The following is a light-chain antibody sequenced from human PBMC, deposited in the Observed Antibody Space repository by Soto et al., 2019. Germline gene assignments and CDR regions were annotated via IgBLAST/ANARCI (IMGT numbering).Light chain of an antibody. Sequence: GESVTITCRASQVISTSLAWYQLKPGKAPKLLIYAASTLESGVPSRFSATVSGTEFSLTITSLQPEDFATYYCQQLFDSPITFGQGTRLEIK. CDR1: QVISTS. V-gene: IGKV1-9*01. CDR3: QQLFDSPIT. CDR2: AAS. J-gene: IGKJ5*01.